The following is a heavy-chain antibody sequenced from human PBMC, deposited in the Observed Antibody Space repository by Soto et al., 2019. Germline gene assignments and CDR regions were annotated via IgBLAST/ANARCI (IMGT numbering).Heavy chain of an antibody. CDR3: ARHSTYDYGDY. V-gene: IGHV2-5*02. CDR1: GFSLSTSGVG. CDR2: IYWDDDK. Sequence: QITLKESGPTLVKPTQTLTLTCTFSGFSLSTSGVGVGWIRQPPGKALEWLALIYWDDDKRYSPSLKSRLTXTXXPSKNQVVLTMTNMDPVDTATYYCARHSTYDYGDYWGQGTLVTVSS. D-gene: IGHD3-16*01. J-gene: IGHJ4*02.